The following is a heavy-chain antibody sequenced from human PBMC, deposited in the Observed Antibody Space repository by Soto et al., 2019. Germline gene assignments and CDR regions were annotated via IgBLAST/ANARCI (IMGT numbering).Heavy chain of an antibody. J-gene: IGHJ4*02. CDR2: IIPIFGTA. D-gene: IGHD3-22*01. CDR3: ARGPVPYYDTSSYAPGVY. Sequence: QVQLVQSGAEVKKPGSSVKVSCKASGGTFSSYAISWVRQAPGQGLEWMGGIIPIFGTANYAQKFQGRVTITADESTSTAYMELSSLRSEDTAVYYCARGPVPYYDTSSYAPGVYWGQGTRVTVSS. CDR1: GGTFSSYA. V-gene: IGHV1-69*01.